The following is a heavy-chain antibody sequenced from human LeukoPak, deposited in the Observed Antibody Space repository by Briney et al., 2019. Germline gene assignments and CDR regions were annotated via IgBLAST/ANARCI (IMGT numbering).Heavy chain of an antibody. D-gene: IGHD2-21*02. CDR2: IYYSGST. CDR3: ARRVVVVTAGYYYYYYMDV. V-gene: IGHV4-39*01. Sequence: SEALSLTCTVSGGSISSSSYYWGWIRQPPGKGLEWIGRIYYSGSTYYNPSLKSRVTISVDTSKNQFSLKLSSVTAADTAVYYCARRVVVVTAGYYYYYYMDVWGKGTTVTVSS. J-gene: IGHJ6*03. CDR1: GGSISSSSYY.